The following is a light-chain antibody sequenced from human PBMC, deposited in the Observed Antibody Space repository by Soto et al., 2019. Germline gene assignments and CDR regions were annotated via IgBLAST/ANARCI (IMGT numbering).Light chain of an antibody. CDR3: QQSFSPHIA. CDR2: SAS. CDR1: RSIGNN. J-gene: IGKJ5*01. V-gene: IGKV1-39*01. Sequence: EIQVTQSPTSLSASVGDRVTITCRASRSIGNNLNWYQQRPGKAPQLLIYSASSLQSGVPSRFSGTSSGTDFTLTITGLQAEDFATYYCQQSFSPHIAFGQGTRL.